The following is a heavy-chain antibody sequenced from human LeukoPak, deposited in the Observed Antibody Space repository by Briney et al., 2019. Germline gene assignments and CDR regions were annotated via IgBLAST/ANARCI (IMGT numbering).Heavy chain of an antibody. Sequence: GGSLRLSCAASGFTFSSYAMSWVRQAPGKGLEWVSAISGSGGSTYYADSVKGRFTISRDNSKNTLYLQMNSLRAEDTAVYYCAKPNYYDSSGYYYELYYFDYWGQGTLVTVSS. D-gene: IGHD3-22*01. CDR2: ISGSGGST. J-gene: IGHJ4*01. CDR3: AKPNYYDSSGYYYELYYFDY. V-gene: IGHV3-23*01. CDR1: GFTFSSYA.